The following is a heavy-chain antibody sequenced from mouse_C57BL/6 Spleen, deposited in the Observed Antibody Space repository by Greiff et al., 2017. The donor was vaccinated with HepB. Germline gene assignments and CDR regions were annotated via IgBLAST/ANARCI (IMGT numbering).Heavy chain of an antibody. CDR1: GFSFNTYA. CDR3: VRHSKADWYFDV. V-gene: IGHV10-1*01. Sequence: EVHLVESGGGLVQPKGSLKLSCAASGFSFNTYAMNWVRQAPGKGLEWVARIRSKSNNYATYYADSVKDRFTISRDDSESMLYLQMNNLKTEDTAMYYCVRHSKADWYFDVWGTGTTVTVSS. CDR2: IRSKSNNYAT. J-gene: IGHJ1*03.